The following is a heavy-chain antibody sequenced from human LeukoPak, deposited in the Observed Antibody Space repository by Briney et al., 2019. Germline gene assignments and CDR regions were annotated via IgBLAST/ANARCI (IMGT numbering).Heavy chain of an antibody. D-gene: IGHD1-14*01. J-gene: IGHJ6*01. Sequence: GGSLRLSCAASGFSLSHYWMSWVRQAPGKGLEWVANIKKDGSEKYYVDPVEGRFTFSRDNAKNPVYLQMNSVRAEDTAVYYCARGIIGDNYYGLDVWGQGTTVTVSS. CDR3: ARGIIGDNYYGLDV. CDR1: GFSLSHYW. CDR2: IKKDGSEK. V-gene: IGHV3-7*01.